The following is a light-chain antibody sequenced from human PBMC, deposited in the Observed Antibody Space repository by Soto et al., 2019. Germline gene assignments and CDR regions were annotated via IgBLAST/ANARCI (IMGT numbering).Light chain of an antibody. Sequence: EVVMTQSPATLSVSPGERVTLSCRASQIVRSNLAWYQQKPGQSPRLLIYGASTRAHGIPARFSGSGSGTAFTLTISSLQSEDFSVYYCQQYNNWTPITFGQGTRVEI. V-gene: IGKV3-15*01. J-gene: IGKJ5*01. CDR3: QQYNNWTPIT. CDR2: GAS. CDR1: QIVRSN.